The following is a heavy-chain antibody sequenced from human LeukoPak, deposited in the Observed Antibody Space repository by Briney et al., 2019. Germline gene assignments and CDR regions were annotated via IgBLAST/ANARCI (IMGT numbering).Heavy chain of an antibody. V-gene: IGHV4-34*01. J-gene: IGHJ6*02. Sequence: PSETLSLTCAVYGGSFSGYYWSWIRQPPGKGLEWIGEINHSGSTNYNPSLKSRVTISVDTSKNQFSLKLSSVTAADTAVYYCARGRGEDIVATIRVPYYYYGMDVWGQGTTVTVSS. D-gene: IGHD5-12*01. CDR2: INHSGST. CDR3: ARGRGEDIVATIRVPYYYYGMDV. CDR1: GGSFSGYY.